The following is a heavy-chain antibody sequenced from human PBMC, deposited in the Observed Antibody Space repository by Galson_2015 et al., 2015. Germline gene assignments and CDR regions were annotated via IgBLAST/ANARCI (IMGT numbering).Heavy chain of an antibody. CDR1: GFTFSNAW. CDR3: AKDSSGERWFADAFDI. V-gene: IGHV3-15*01. Sequence: SLRLSCAASGFTFSNAWMSWVRQAPGKGLEWVGRIKSKTDGGTTDYAAPVKGRFTISRDDSKNTLYLQMNSLKTEDTAVYYCAKDSSGERWFADAFDIWGQGTMVTVSS. CDR2: IKSKTDGGTT. J-gene: IGHJ3*02. D-gene: IGHD3-10*01.